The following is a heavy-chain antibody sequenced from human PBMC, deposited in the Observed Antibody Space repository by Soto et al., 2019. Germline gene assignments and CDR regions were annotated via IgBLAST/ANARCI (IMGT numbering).Heavy chain of an antibody. CDR1: GFTFSDYY. CDR3: AREGIVVVPTDAFDI. J-gene: IGHJ3*02. V-gene: IGHV3-11*01. D-gene: IGHD2-2*01. CDR2: ISSSGSTI. Sequence: GGSLRLSCAASGFTFSDYYMSWIRQAPGKGLEWVSYISSSGSTIYYADSVKGRFTISRDNAKNSLYLQMNSLRAEDTAVYYCAREGIVVVPTDAFDIWGQGTMVTVSS.